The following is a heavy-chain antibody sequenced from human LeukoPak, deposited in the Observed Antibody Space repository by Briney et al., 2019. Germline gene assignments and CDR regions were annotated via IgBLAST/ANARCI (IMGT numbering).Heavy chain of an antibody. CDR2: IEQDGNKK. Sequence: PGGSLRLSCAASGFTINKYWMSWVRQAPGKALERLANIEQDGNKKNYVDSVKGRFTISRDNAKNSLYLQMNSLRAEDTAVYYCAKMPDFDYWGQGTLVTVSS. D-gene: IGHD2-2*01. J-gene: IGHJ4*02. CDR1: GFTINKYW. CDR3: AKMPDFDY. V-gene: IGHV3-7*03.